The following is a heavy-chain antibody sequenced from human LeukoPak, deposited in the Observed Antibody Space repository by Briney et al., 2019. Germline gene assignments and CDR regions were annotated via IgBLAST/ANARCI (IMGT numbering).Heavy chain of an antibody. CDR1: GYTFTGYY. D-gene: IGHD6-19*01. J-gene: IGHJ5*02. Sequence: ASVKVSCKASGYTFTGYYMHWVRQAPGQGLEWMGWINPNSGGTNYAQKFQGRVTMTRDTSISTAYMELSRLRSDDTAVYYCAFEQWLVNNWFDPWGQGTLVTVSS. V-gene: IGHV1-2*02. CDR3: AFEQWLVNNWFDP. CDR2: INPNSGGT.